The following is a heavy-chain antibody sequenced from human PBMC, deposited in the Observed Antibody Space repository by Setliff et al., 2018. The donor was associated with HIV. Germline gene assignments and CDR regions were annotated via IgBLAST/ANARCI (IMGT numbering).Heavy chain of an antibody. J-gene: IGHJ6*03. V-gene: IGHV3-30*01. CDR3: ARGRIALNYYYYMDF. D-gene: IGHD6-13*01. CDR2: ITNDGKKK. CDR1: GFSFSASG. Sequence: GGSLRLSCVASGFSFSASGAHWVRQAPGKGLEWVALITNDGKKKYYADSVTGRFTISRDNSKDTVYLQMNTLSGEDTAVYYCARGRIALNYYYYMDFWGKGTSVTVSS.